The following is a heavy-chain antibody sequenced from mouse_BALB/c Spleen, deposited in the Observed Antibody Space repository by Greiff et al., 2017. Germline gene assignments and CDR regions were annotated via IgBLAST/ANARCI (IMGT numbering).Heavy chain of an antibody. D-gene: IGHD2-12*01. V-gene: IGHV14-3*02. CDR3: ARLPPYCSYFDY. J-gene: IGHJ2*01. CDR1: GFNIKDTY. Sequence: VQLQQSGAELVKPGASVKLSCTASGFNIKDTYMHWVKQRPEQGLEWIGRIDPANGNTKYDPKFQGKATITADTSSNTAYLQLSSLTSEDTAVYYCARLPPYCSYFDYWGQGTTLTVSS. CDR2: IDPANGNT.